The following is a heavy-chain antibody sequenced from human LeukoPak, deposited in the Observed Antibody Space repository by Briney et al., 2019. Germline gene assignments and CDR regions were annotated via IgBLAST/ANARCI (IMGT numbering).Heavy chain of an antibody. V-gene: IGHV4-39*01. D-gene: IGHD2-15*01. CDR1: GGSISSSSYY. CDR2: IYYSGST. J-gene: IGHJ5*02. Sequence: PSETLSLTCTVSGGSISSSSYYWGCIRQPPGKGLEWIGSIYYSGSTYYNPSLKSRVTISVDTSKNQFSLKLSSATAADTAVYYCAGKLGYCSGGSCLRWFDPWGQGTVHTVSS. CDR3: AGKLGYCSGGSCLRWFDP.